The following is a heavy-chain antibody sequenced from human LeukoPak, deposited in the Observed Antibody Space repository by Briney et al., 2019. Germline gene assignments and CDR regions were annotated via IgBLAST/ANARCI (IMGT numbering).Heavy chain of an antibody. CDR1: GFTFSTYS. Sequence: PGGSLRLSCAASGFTFSTYSMTWVRQAPGKGLEWVSSIYGSGHTTYYADSVKGRFIISRDNSRSTLYLQMNSLRVEDTAVYYCTRIRNDYTVVDVWGRGTTVTVSS. CDR2: IYGSGHTT. CDR3: TRIRNDYTVVDV. V-gene: IGHV3-23*01. D-gene: IGHD4-11*01. J-gene: IGHJ6*02.